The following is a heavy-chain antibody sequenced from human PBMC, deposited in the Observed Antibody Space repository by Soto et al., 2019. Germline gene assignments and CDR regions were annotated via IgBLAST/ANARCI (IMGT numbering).Heavy chain of an antibody. V-gene: IGHV3-21*01. CDR1: GLIFSTYS. D-gene: IGHD1-7*01. Sequence: GGSLRLSCPSSGLIFSTYSMSLLRQSPGRGLEWVSSITSGSSVTFYAGSVKGRFTISRDNAKKSLYLQMKSLRAEDTAVYYCATSTGTYRDHWGQGPLVIVSS. CDR2: ITSGSSVT. J-gene: IGHJ4*02. CDR3: ATSTGTYRDH.